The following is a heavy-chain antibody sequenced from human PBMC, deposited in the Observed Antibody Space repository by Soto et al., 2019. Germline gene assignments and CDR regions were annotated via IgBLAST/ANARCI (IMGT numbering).Heavy chain of an antibody. D-gene: IGHD3-16*01. Sequence: GGSLILSCAASGFTFSSYDMHWVRQATGKGLEWVSAIGTAGDPYYPGSVKGRFTISRENAKNSLYLQKNSLRAGDTAVYYCARGRLDEGAFDIWGQGTMVTVSS. CDR1: GFTFSSYD. V-gene: IGHV3-13*05. CDR2: IGTAGDP. J-gene: IGHJ3*02. CDR3: ARGRLDEGAFDI.